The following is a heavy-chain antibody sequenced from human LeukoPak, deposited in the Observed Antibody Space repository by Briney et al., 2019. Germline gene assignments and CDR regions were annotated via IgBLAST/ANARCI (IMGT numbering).Heavy chain of an antibody. CDR3: AKESYYDSSGYPVDY. Sequence: GGSLRLSCAASGFTFSSYGMHWVRQAPGKGLEWVAVISYDGSNKYYADSVKGRFTISRDNSKNTLYLQMNSLSAEDTAVYYCAKESYYDSSGYPVDYWGQGTLVTVSS. V-gene: IGHV3-30*18. CDR2: ISYDGSNK. D-gene: IGHD3-22*01. CDR1: GFTFSSYG. J-gene: IGHJ4*02.